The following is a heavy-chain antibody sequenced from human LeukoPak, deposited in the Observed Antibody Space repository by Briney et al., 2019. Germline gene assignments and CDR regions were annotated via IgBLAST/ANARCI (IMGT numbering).Heavy chain of an antibody. D-gene: IGHD1-26*01. Sequence: GGSLRLSCAASTFTFSSYTMSWVRQAPGKGLEWVSGISGSGGSTYYTDSVRGRFTVSRDNSKNTVYLQMNSLRAEDTAVYYCAKPNMGYWAVDSWGQGTLVTVSS. V-gene: IGHV3-23*01. CDR3: AKPNMGYWAVDS. CDR2: ISGSGGST. J-gene: IGHJ4*02. CDR1: TFTFSSYT.